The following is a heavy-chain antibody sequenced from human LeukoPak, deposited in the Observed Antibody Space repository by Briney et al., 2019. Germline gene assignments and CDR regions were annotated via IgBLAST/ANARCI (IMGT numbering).Heavy chain of an antibody. CDR2: IYNSGST. CDR3: ARLSIVVVPAAIGCWFDP. CDR1: GASISSYY. D-gene: IGHD2-2*01. Sequence: KPSETLSLTCTVSGASISSYYWNWIRQPPGKRLEWIGNIYNSGSTNYNPSLKSRVTISVDTSKNQFSLKLSSVTAADTAVYYCARLSIVVVPAAIGCWFDPWGQGTLVTVSS. J-gene: IGHJ5*02. V-gene: IGHV4-4*08.